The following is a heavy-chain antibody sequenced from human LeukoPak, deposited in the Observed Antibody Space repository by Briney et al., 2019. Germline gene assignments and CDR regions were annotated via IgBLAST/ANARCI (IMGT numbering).Heavy chain of an antibody. Sequence: SETLSLTCTVSGGSISSYYWSWIRQPAGKGLEWIGRIYTSGSTNYNPSLKSRVTMSVDTSKNQFSLKLSSVTAADTAVYYCARDRRDDYVWGSYRYHSFDYWGQGTLVTVSS. J-gene: IGHJ4*02. V-gene: IGHV4-4*07. CDR1: GGSISSYY. CDR3: ARDRRDDYVWGSYRYHSFDY. D-gene: IGHD3-16*02. CDR2: IYTSGST.